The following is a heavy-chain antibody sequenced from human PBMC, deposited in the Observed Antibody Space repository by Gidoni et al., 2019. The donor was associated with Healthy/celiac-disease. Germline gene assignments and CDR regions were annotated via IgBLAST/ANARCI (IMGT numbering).Heavy chain of an antibody. Sequence: QVQLQESGPGLVKPSQTLSLTCTVSGGSISSGGYYWSWIRQHPGKGLEWIGYIYYSGSTYYNPSLKRRVTISVDTAKNQFSLKLSSGTAADTAVYYCASISYGDGRGGYWGQGTLVTVSS. J-gene: IGHJ4*02. CDR1: GGSISSGGYY. D-gene: IGHD5-18*01. CDR3: ASISYGDGRGGY. V-gene: IGHV4-31*03. CDR2: IYYSGST.